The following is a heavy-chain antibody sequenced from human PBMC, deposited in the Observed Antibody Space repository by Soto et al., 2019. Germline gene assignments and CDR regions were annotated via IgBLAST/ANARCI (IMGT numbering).Heavy chain of an antibody. D-gene: IGHD3-9*01. V-gene: IGHV4-4*02. J-gene: IGHJ6*02. CDR1: GGSISSSNW. Sequence: SETLSLTCAVSGGSISSSNWWSWVRQPPGKGLEWIGEIYHSGSTNYNPSLKSRVTISVDKSKNQFSLKLSSVTAADTAVYYCARAGRYDILTGWGYYGMDVWGQGTTVTVSS. CDR2: IYHSGST. CDR3: ARAGRYDILTGWGYYGMDV.